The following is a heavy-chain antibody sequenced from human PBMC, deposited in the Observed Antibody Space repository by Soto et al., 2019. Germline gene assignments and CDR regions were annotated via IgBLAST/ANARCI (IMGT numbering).Heavy chain of an antibody. Sequence: SETLSLTCTVSGGSISSYYWSWIRQPPGKGLEWIGYIYYSGSTNYNPSLKSRVTISVDTSKNQFSLKVRSVTAADTAVYYCARRYGGXFDYWGQGTLVTVSS. V-gene: IGHV4-59*01. CDR3: ARRYGGXFDY. J-gene: IGHJ4*02. CDR2: IYYSGST. CDR1: GGSISSYY. D-gene: IGHD1-26*01.